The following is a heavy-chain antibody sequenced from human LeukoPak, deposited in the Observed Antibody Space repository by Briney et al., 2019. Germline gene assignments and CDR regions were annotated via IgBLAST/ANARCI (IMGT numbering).Heavy chain of an antibody. CDR1: GLTFSDYY. V-gene: IGHV3-11*01. CDR3: AKVRTYSSSWTSPFDY. Sequence: PGGSLRLSCAASGLTFSDYYMSWIRQAPGKGLEWVSYISSSGSTIYYADSVKGRFTISRDNAKNSLYLQMNSLRAEDTALYYCAKVRTYSSSWTSPFDYWGQGTLVTVSS. CDR2: ISSSGSTI. D-gene: IGHD6-13*01. J-gene: IGHJ4*02.